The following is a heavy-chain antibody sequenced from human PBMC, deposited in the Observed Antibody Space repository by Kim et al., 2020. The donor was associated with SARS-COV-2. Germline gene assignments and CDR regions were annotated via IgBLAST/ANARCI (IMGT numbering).Heavy chain of an antibody. CDR1: GGSFSGYY. J-gene: IGHJ4*02. D-gene: IGHD3-3*01. Sequence: SETLSLTCAVYGGSFSGYYWSWIRQPPGKGLEWIGEINHSGSTNYNPSLKSRVTISVDTSKNQFSLKLSSVTAADTAVYYCARSLHHFGARVDYWGQGTLVTVSS. V-gene: IGHV4-34*01. CDR2: INHSGST. CDR3: ARSLHHFGARVDY.